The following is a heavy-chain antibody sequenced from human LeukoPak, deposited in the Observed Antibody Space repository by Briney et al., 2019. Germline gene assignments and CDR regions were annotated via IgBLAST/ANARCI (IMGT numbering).Heavy chain of an antibody. CDR2: IYYSGST. D-gene: IGHD6-13*01. CDR1: GGSISSYY. J-gene: IGHJ6*02. Sequence: SETLSLTCTVSGGSISSYYWSWIRQPPGKGLEWIGYIYYSGSTNYNPSLKSRVTISVDTSKNQFSLKLSSVTAADTAVYYCARHRSFRAAGTPDYYYYYGMDVWGQGTTVTVSS. CDR3: ARHRSFRAAGTPDYYYYYGMDV. V-gene: IGHV4-59*08.